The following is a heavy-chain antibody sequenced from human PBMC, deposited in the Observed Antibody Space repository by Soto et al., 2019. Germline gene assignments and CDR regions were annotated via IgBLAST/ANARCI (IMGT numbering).Heavy chain of an antibody. CDR1: GGTFNNYA. CDR3: ASSYGTSFYGDY. Sequence: QVQLVQSGAEVKKPGSSVKVSCKASGGTFNNYAVTWVRQAPGQGLEWMGGIIPISVTTNYAQKFQGRVTITADVSTSTAYLDLSSLGSEDTALYSGASSYGTSFYGDYWGQGTLVTVSS. CDR2: IIPISVTT. D-gene: IGHD2-2*01. V-gene: IGHV1-69*01. J-gene: IGHJ4*02.